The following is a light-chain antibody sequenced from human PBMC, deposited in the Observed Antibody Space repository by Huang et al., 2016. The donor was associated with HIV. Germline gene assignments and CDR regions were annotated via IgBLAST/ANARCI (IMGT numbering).Light chain of an antibody. Sequence: ERVMTQSPATVSLSPGERATLSCRASLSVSTNLAWYQQRPGQAPRLLFYGASTRATGIPARFSGGGSGAEFTLTISSLQSEDFAVYYCQQYDNWPLTFGGGTKVQIK. CDR1: LSVSTN. CDR3: QQYDNWPLT. J-gene: IGKJ4*01. CDR2: GAS. V-gene: IGKV3-15*01.